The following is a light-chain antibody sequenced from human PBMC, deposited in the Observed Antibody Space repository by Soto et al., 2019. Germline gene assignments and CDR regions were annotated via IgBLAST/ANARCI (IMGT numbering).Light chain of an antibody. J-gene: IGKJ5*01. V-gene: IGKV3-20*01. CDR2: GAS. CDR3: QQYGSSPMT. Sequence: IVLTQSPGTLFLSPGERATLSCRASQSVSSSYLAWYQQKPGQAPRLLIYGASSRATGIPDRFSGSGSGTDFTLTISRLEPEDVAVYYCQQYGSSPMTFGQGTRLEIK. CDR1: QSVSSSY.